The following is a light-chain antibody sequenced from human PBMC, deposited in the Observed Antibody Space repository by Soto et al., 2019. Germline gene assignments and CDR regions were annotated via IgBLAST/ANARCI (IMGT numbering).Light chain of an antibody. CDR3: QQYNNWPRT. CDR2: GAS. CDR1: QSVSSN. Sequence: EIVMTQSPATLSVSPGERATLSCRANQSVSSNLVWYQQKPGQAPRLLIYGASTRATDIPARFSGSGSGTEFTLTISSLQSEDFAVYYCQQYNNWPRTFGQGTKVDI. J-gene: IGKJ1*01. V-gene: IGKV3-15*01.